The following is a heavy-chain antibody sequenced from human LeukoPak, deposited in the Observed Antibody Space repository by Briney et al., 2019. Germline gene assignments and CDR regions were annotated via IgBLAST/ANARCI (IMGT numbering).Heavy chain of an antibody. V-gene: IGHV3-23*01. Sequence: GGSLRLSCVGSPVTFGTSAMSWVRQAPGAGLEWVSAVCAGGSITYYAESVEGRFSISRDTSTDTLYMQMDSLRVEDTAHYFCARINCSGGTCYDYFDDWGQGTVVTVTS. CDR2: VCAGGSIT. CDR3: ARINCSGGTCYDYFDD. CDR1: PVTFGTSA. D-gene: IGHD2-15*01. J-gene: IGHJ4*02.